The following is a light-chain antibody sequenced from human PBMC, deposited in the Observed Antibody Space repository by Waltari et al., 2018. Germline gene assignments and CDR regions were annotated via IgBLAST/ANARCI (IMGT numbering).Light chain of an antibody. CDR1: NIADKN. CDR2: YDS. J-gene: IGLJ1*01. CDR3: QVCDTSIDLSV. Sequence: SYVLTQAPSVSVAPGETARITCGGNNIADKNVHWYQQKPGQAPVLVIFYDSDRPSGIPARVSGSNSGNTATLAISSAEAGDEADYYFQVCDTSIDLSVFGTGTKVTVL. V-gene: IGLV3-21*04.